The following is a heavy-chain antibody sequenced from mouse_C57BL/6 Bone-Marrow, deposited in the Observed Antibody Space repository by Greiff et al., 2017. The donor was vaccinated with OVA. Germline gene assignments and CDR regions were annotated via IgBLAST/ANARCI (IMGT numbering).Heavy chain of an antibody. V-gene: IGHV6-6*01. D-gene: IGHD2-5*01. CDR1: GFTFSDAW. J-gene: IGHJ3*01. Sequence: EVMLVESGGGLVQPGGSMKLSCAASGFTFSDAWMDWVRQSPEKGLEWVAEIRNKANNHATYYAESVKGRFTISRDDSKSSVYLQMNSLRAEDTGIYYCAYYSNYEAFAYWGQGTLVTVSA. CDR3: AYYSNYEAFAY. CDR2: IRNKANNHAT.